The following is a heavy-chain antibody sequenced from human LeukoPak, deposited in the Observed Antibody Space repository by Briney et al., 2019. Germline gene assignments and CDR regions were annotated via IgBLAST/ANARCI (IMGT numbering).Heavy chain of an antibody. CDR1: GGSISSYY. D-gene: IGHD2-21*02. CDR3: ARHGVVTAIRPTNWFDP. Sequence: SETLSLTCTVSGGSISSYYWSWIRQPPGKGLEWIGYIYYSGSTNYNPSLKSRVIMFVDTSKNQFSLKLSSVTAADTAVYYCARHGVVTAIRPTNWFDPWGQGTLVTVSS. V-gene: IGHV4-59*08. J-gene: IGHJ5*02. CDR2: IYYSGST.